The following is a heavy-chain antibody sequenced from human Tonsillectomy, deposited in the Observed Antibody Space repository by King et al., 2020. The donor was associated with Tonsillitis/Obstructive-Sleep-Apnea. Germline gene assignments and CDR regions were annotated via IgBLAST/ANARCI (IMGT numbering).Heavy chain of an antibody. CDR2: INHSGST. CDR3: ARGGGYGGNSNYHYYMDV. CDR1: GGSFSGYY. J-gene: IGHJ6*03. Sequence: VQLQQWGAGLLKPSETLSLTCAVYGGSFSGYYWSWIRQPPGKGLEWIGEINHSGSTNYNPSFKSRVTISVDTSKNQFSLKLSSVTAADTAVYYCARGGGYGGNSNYHYYMDVWGKGTTVTVSS. V-gene: IGHV4-34*01. D-gene: IGHD4-23*01.